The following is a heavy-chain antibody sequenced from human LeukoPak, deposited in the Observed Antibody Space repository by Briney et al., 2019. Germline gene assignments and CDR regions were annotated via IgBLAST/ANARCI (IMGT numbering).Heavy chain of an antibody. CDR3: ARDARGYCSSTSCPSWFDP. CDR1: GGTFSSYA. Sequence: ASVKVSCKASGGTFSSYAISWVRQAPGQGLEWMGGIIPIFGTANYAQKFQGRVTITTDESTSTAYMELSSLRSEDTAVYYCARDARGYCSSTSCPSWFDPRGQGTLVTVSS. J-gene: IGHJ5*02. CDR2: IIPIFGTA. D-gene: IGHD2-2*01. V-gene: IGHV1-69*05.